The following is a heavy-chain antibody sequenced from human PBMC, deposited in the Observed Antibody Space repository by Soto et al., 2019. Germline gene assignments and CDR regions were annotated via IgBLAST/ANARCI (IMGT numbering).Heavy chain of an antibody. V-gene: IGHV1-8*01. CDR2: MNPNSGNT. J-gene: IGHJ6*03. CDR3: ARAEQVVAARGGRRAYYMDV. D-gene: IGHD2-15*01. Sequence: ASVKVSCKASGYTFTSYDINWVRQATGQGLEWMGWMNPNSGNTGYAQKFQGRVTMTRNTSISTAYMELSSLRSEDTAVYYCARAEQVVAARGGRRAYYMDVWGKGTTVTVSS. CDR1: GYTFTSYD.